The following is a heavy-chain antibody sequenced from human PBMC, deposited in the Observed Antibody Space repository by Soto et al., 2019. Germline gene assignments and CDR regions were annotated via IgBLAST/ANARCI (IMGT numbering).Heavy chain of an antibody. CDR1: GYTFINFF. J-gene: IGHJ3*02. V-gene: IGHV1-46*01. D-gene: IGHD2-15*01. CDR2: INPSGGAT. Sequence: ASVKVSCKASGYTFINFFIHWVRQAPGQGLEWVGIINPSGGATTYPQKFQGRVTRTRDTSTSTVYMDVSSLRFDDTAVYYCASSHCSGGSCYLGAFDIWGQGTTVTVSS. CDR3: ASSHCSGGSCYLGAFDI.